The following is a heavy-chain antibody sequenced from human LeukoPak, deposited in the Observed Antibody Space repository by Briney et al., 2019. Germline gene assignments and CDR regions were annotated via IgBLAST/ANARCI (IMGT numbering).Heavy chain of an antibody. D-gene: IGHD6-19*01. CDR3: ARALGSSATYFDY. CDR1: GFTFSTYW. V-gene: IGHV3-7*03. CDR2: INQDGSEK. J-gene: IGHJ4*02. Sequence: GGSLRLSCTASGFTFSTYWMTWVRQAPGKGLEWVANINQDGSEKYYVDSVMGRFTISRDNAKNSLFLQMNSLRAEDTAVYYCARALGSSATYFDYWGQGTLVTVSS.